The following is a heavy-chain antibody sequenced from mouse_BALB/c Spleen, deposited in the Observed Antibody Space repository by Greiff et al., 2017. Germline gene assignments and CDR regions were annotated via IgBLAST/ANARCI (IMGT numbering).Heavy chain of an antibody. Sequence: QVQLQQSGAELAKPGASVKMSCKASGYTFTSYWMHWVKQRPGQGLEWIGYINPSTGYTEYNQKFKDKATLTADKSSSTAYMQLSSLTSEDSAVYYCARRPSLHYDYYFDYWGQGTTLTVSS. J-gene: IGHJ2*01. CDR1: GYTFTSYW. CDR2: INPSTGYT. D-gene: IGHD2-4*01. V-gene: IGHV1-7*01. CDR3: ARRPSLHYDYYFDY.